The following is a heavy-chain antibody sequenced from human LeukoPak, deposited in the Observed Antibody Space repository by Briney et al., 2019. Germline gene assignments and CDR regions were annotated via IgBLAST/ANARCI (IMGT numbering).Heavy chain of an antibody. V-gene: IGHV3-30*01. J-gene: IGHJ4*02. D-gene: IGHD3-22*01. CDR3: ARGYDSRGYNTEAFDY. CDR1: GFTFSNYA. CDR2: ISSGGTYE. Sequence: GKSLRLSCAASGFTFSNYAMHWVRQAPGKGLEWVSLISSGGTYEYYADSVKGRFTISRDNSKNTLYLQLNSLRAEDTAVYYCARGYDSRGYNTEAFDYWGQGTLVTVSS.